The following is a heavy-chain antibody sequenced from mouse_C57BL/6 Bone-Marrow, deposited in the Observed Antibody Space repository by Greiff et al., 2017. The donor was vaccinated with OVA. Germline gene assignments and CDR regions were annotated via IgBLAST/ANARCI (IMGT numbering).Heavy chain of an antibody. V-gene: IGHV5-17*01. CDR3: ARSLFSAWFAY. J-gene: IGHJ3*01. CDR2: ISCGSSTI. Sequence: EVKLMESGGGLVKPGGSLKLSCAASGFTFSDYGMHWVRQAPEKGLEWVAYISCGSSTIYYADTVKGRFTISRDNAKNTLFLQMTSLRSEDTAVYYCARSLFSAWFAYWGQGTLVTVSA. CDR1: GFTFSDYG. D-gene: IGHD3-1*01.